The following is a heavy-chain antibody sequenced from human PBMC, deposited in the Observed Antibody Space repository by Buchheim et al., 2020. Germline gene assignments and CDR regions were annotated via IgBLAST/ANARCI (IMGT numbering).Heavy chain of an antibody. CDR3: ARRRYCSSTSCLTGFDY. J-gene: IGHJ4*02. Sequence: QVQLQESGPGLVKPSETLSLTCTVSGGSVSSGSYYWSWIRQPPGKGLEWIGYIYYSGSTNYNPSLKSRVTISVDTSKNQFSLKLSSVTAADTAVYYCARRRYCSSTSCLTGFDYWGQGTL. V-gene: IGHV4-61*01. D-gene: IGHD2-2*01. CDR2: IYYSGST. CDR1: GGSVSSGSYY.